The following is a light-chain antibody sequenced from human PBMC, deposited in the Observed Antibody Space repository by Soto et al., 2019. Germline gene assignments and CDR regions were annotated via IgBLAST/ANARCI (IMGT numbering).Light chain of an antibody. CDR1: QILSSNY. V-gene: IGKV3-20*01. J-gene: IGKJ1*01. CDR2: GES. CDR3: QQYGSSPWT. Sequence: EIVLTHSPGTLSLSPVEGDRLXTRASQILSSNYLAWYQQKPGQAPRLLIYGESRRATGIPDRFSGSGSGTDFTLAIRRLEPEDSAVYYCQQYGSSPWTFGQGTKVDNK.